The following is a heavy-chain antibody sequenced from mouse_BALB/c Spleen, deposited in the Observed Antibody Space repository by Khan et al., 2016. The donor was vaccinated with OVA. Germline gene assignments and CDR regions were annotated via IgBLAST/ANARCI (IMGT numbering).Heavy chain of an antibody. CDR1: GFTFSRFG. Sequence: EVQVVESGGGLVQPGGSRKLSCAASGFTFSRFGMHWVRQAPEKGLEWVAYISSGSSSIYYADTVKGRFTISRDNPKNTLFLQMTSLRSEDTAMYYGARDSNFDYWGQGTTLTVSS. V-gene: IGHV5-17*02. CDR3: ARDSNFDY. J-gene: IGHJ2*01. CDR2: ISSGSSSI.